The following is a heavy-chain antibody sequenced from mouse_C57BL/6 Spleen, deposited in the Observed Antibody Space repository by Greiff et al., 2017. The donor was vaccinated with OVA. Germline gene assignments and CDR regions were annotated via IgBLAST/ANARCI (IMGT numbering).Heavy chain of an antibody. CDR2: IHPNSGST. CDR3: AGGFITTVVAMDY. Sequence: QVQLQQHGAELVKPGASVKLSCKASGYTFTSYWMHWVKQRPGQGLEWIGMIHPNSGSTNYNEKFKSKATLTVDKSSSTAYMQLSSLTSEDSAVYYCAGGFITTVVAMDYWGQGTSVTVSS. V-gene: IGHV1-64*01. J-gene: IGHJ4*01. CDR1: GYTFTSYW. D-gene: IGHD1-1*01.